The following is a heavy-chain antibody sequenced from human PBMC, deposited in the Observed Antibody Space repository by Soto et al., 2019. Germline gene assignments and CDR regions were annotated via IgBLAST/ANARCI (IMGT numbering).Heavy chain of an antibody. CDR2: IYSGGST. CDR1: GFTVSSNY. D-gene: IGHD2-15*01. Sequence: EVQLVESGGGLVQPGGSLRLSCAASGFTVSSNYMSWVRQAPGKGLEWVSVIYSGGSTYYADSVKGRFTISRDNSKNTLYLQMNSLRAEDTAVYYWASLHCSGGSCPDYWGQGTLVTVSS. V-gene: IGHV3-66*01. CDR3: ASLHCSGGSCPDY. J-gene: IGHJ4*02.